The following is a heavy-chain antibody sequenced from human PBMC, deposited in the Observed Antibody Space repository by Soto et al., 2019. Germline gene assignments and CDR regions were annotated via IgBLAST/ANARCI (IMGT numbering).Heavy chain of an antibody. J-gene: IGHJ4*02. CDR2: VYYSGST. D-gene: IGHD3-22*01. V-gene: IGHV4-59*01. Sequence: QVQVQESGPGLVRPSETLSLTCTVSDGFISGYYWSWIRQSPGKGLEWIGYVYYSGSTVYNGSLKSRVTISVDTSKNQYTLGLRSVTAADTAMYYCARCRDNSAYVPFCDYWGRGTLVTVSS. CDR1: DGFISGYY. CDR3: ARCRDNSAYVPFCDY.